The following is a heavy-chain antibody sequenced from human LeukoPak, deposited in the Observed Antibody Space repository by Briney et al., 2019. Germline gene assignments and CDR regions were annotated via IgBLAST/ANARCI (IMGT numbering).Heavy chain of an antibody. D-gene: IGHD5-18*01. CDR2: ISSSSSYI. CDR3: ARDRGYSYGFGMDV. V-gene: IGHV3-21*01. Sequence: GGSLRLSCAASGFTFSSYSMNWVRQAPGKGLEWVSSISSSSSYIYYADSVKGRFTISRDNAKNSLYLQMNSLRAEDTAVYYCARDRGYSYGFGMDVWGQGTTVTVS. CDR1: GFTFSSYS. J-gene: IGHJ6*02.